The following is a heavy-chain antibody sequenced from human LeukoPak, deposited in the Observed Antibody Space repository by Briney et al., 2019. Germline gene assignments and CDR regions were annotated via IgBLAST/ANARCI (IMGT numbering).Heavy chain of an antibody. CDR3: ARDFPDRERYSSSWWTSYYFDY. CDR2: TYYRSKWYN. V-gene: IGHV6-1*01. Sequence: SQTLSLTCAISGDSVSSNSAAWNWIRQSPSRGLEWLGRTYYRSKWYNDYAVSVKSRITINPDTSKNQFSLQLNSVTPEDTAVYYCARDFPDRERYSSSWWTSYYFDYWGQGTLVTVSS. D-gene: IGHD6-13*01. CDR1: GDSVSSNSAA. J-gene: IGHJ4*02.